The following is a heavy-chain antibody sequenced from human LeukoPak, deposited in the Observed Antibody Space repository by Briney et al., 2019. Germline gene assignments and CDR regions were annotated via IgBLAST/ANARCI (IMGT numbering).Heavy chain of an antibody. Sequence: ASVKVSCMASGYTFASYDINWVRQATGQGLEWMGWMNPNSGNTGYAQKFQGRVTMTRSTSISTAYMELSSLRSEDTAVYYCTRGQASTVYSYYGMDVWGQGTTVTVSS. CDR1: GYTFASYD. CDR2: MNPNSGNT. J-gene: IGHJ6*02. CDR3: TRGQASTVYSYYGMDV. D-gene: IGHD4-11*01. V-gene: IGHV1-8*01.